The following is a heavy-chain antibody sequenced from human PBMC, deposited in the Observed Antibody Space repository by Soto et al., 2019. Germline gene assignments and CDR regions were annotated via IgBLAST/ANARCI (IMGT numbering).Heavy chain of an antibody. CDR2: IYYSGST. V-gene: IGHV4-39*01. CDR3: ARRDYRDGSGRTYYYYYGMDV. CDR1: GGSISSSSYY. D-gene: IGHD3-10*01. J-gene: IGHJ6*02. Sequence: SETLSLTCTVSGGSISSSSYYWGWIRQPPGKGLEWIGSIYYSGSTYYNPSVKSRVTISVDTSKNQFSLKLSSVTAADTAVYYCARRDYRDGSGRTYYYYYGMDVWGQGTTVTVSS.